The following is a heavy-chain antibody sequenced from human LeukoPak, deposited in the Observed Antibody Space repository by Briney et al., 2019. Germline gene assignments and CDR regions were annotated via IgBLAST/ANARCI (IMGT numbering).Heavy chain of an antibody. CDR1: GFTFSDYY. Sequence: KPGGSLRLSCAASGFTFSDYYMSWIRQAPGKGLEWVSYISSSGSTIYYADSVKGRFTFSRDNAKNSLYLQMNSLRAEDTAVYYCARTHRTYYDFWSGYYLDYWGQGTLVTVSS. CDR3: ARTHRTYYDFWSGYYLDY. J-gene: IGHJ4*02. V-gene: IGHV3-11*01. CDR2: ISSSGSTI. D-gene: IGHD3-3*01.